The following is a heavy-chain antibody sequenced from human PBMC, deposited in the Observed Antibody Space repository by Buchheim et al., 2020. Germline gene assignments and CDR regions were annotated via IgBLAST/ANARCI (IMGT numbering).Heavy chain of an antibody. CDR2: INHSGST. Sequence: QVQLQQWGAGLLKPSEPLSLTCAVYGGSFSGYYWSWIRQPPGKGLEWIGEINHSGSTNYNPSLKSRVTISVDTSENQFSLKLSSVTAADTAVYYCARGGRYYYDSSGYYYWGQGTL. CDR1: GGSFSGYY. CDR3: ARGGRYYYDSSGYYY. V-gene: IGHV4-34*01. J-gene: IGHJ4*02. D-gene: IGHD3-22*01.